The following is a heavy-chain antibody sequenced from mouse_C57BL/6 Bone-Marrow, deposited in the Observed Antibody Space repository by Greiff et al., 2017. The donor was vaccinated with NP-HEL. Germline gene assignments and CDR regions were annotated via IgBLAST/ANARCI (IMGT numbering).Heavy chain of an antibody. Sequence: QVQLQQSGPELVKPGASVKISCKASGYAFSSSWLNWVKQRPGKGLEWIGRIYPGDGDTNYNGKFKGKATLTADKSSSTAYMQLSSLTSEDSAVYFCAGHYDGSSYSFDYWGQGTTLSLSS. CDR2: IYPGDGDT. CDR1: GYAFSSSW. CDR3: AGHYDGSSYSFDY. D-gene: IGHD1-1*01. V-gene: IGHV1-82*01. J-gene: IGHJ2*01.